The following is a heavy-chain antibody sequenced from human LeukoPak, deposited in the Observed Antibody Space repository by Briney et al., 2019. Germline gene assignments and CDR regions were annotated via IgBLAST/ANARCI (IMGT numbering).Heavy chain of an antibody. CDR1: DGSISIYY. CDR3: ARGARPTRWYFDL. J-gene: IGHJ2*01. V-gene: IGHV4-4*07. D-gene: IGHD5-12*01. Sequence: SETLSLTCTVSDGSISIYYWNWIRQPAGKGLEWIGRMYTSGSTNYNPSLKSRVTMSVDTSKNQFSLKMSSVTAADTAVYYCARGARPTRWYFDLWGRGTLVTVSS. CDR2: MYTSGST.